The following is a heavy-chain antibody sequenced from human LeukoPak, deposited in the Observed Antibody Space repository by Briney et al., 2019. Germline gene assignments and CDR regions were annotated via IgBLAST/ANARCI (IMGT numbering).Heavy chain of an antibody. CDR1: GLTVSSNY. V-gene: IGHV3-53*01. Sequence: GGSLRLSCAASGLTVSSNYMSWVRQAPGKGLEWVSVIYSGGSTYYADSVKGRFTISRDNSKNTLYLQMNSLRVEDTAVYYCARDRWDIVVVPAAPGQNYYYYGMDVWGQGTTVTVSS. CDR3: ARDRWDIVVVPAAPGQNYYYYGMDV. CDR2: IYSGGST. J-gene: IGHJ6*02. D-gene: IGHD2-2*01.